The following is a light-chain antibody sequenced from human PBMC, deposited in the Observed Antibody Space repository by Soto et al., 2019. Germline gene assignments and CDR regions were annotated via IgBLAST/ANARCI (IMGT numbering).Light chain of an antibody. V-gene: IGLV2-14*01. CDR3: SSYTSSSPLV. Sequence: QSVLAQPPSASGSPGQSVTISCAGTSNDVGGYNFVSWYQQHPGKAPKLMIYDVSNRPSGVSNRFSGSKSGNTASLTISGLQAEDEADYYCSSYTSSSPLVLGTGTKVTVL. J-gene: IGLJ1*01. CDR2: DVS. CDR1: SNDVGGYNF.